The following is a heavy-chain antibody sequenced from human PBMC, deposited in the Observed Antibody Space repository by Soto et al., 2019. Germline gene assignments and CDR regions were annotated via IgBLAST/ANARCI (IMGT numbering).Heavy chain of an antibody. CDR3: AHSFYGGNPLEFGY. Sequence: QITLKESGPTLVKPTQTLTLTCTFSGFSLSTSGVGVGWIRQPPGKALEWLALIYWDDDKRYSPSLKSRLTITKDTSKNQVVLTMTNMDPVDTATYYCAHSFYGGNPLEFGYWGQGTLVTVSS. V-gene: IGHV2-5*02. J-gene: IGHJ4*02. CDR1: GFSLSTSGVG. CDR2: IYWDDDK. D-gene: IGHD4-17*01.